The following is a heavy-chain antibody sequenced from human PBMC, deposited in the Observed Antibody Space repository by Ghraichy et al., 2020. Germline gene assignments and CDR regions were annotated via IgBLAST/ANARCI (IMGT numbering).Heavy chain of an antibody. CDR2: INHSGST. CDR3: ARDSSIAAGSGMDV. V-gene: IGHV4-34*01. Sequence: SETLSLTCAVYGGSFSGYYWSWIRQPPGKGLEWIGEINHSGSTNYNPSLKSRVTISVGTSKNQFSLKLSSVTAADTAVYYCARDSSIAAGSGMDVWGQGTTVTVSS. D-gene: IGHD6-13*01. J-gene: IGHJ6*02. CDR1: GGSFSGYY.